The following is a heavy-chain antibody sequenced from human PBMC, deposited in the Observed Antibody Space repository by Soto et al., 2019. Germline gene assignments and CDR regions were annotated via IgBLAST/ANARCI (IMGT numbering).Heavy chain of an antibody. D-gene: IGHD3-22*01. Sequence: SETLSLTCTVSGGSISSYYWSWIRQPPGKGLEWIGYIYYSGSTNYNPSLKSRVTISVDTSKNQFSLKLSSVTAADTAVYYCGREGYYYDSSGYYKFDYWGQGTLVTVSS. CDR2: IYYSGST. J-gene: IGHJ4*02. CDR1: GGSISSYY. CDR3: GREGYYYDSSGYYKFDY. V-gene: IGHV4-59*01.